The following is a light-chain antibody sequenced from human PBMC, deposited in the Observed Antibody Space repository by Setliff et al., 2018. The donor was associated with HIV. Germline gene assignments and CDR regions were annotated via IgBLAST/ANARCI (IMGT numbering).Light chain of an antibody. CDR3: SSYTSSSTYV. Sequence: QSALTQPASVSGSPGQSITISCTGTSSDVGGYNYVSWYQQHPGKPPKFMIYDVSKRPSGVSNRFSGSKSGNTASLTISGLQAEDEADYYCSSYTSSSTYVFGTGTKVTVL. J-gene: IGLJ1*01. CDR2: DVS. CDR1: SSDVGGYNY. V-gene: IGLV2-14*01.